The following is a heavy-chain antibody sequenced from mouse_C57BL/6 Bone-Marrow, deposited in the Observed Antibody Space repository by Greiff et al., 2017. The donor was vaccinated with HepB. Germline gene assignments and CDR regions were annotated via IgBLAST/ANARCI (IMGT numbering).Heavy chain of an antibody. CDR2: FYPGSGSI. Sequence: QVQLQQSGAELVKPGASVKLSCKASGYTFTEYTIHWVKQRSGQGLEWIGWFYPGSGSIKYNEKFKDKATLTADKSSSTVYMELSRLTSEDSAVYFCARHEEGRDYYGSSYGYFDVWGTGTTVTVSS. J-gene: IGHJ1*03. D-gene: IGHD1-1*01. V-gene: IGHV1-62-2*01. CDR3: ARHEEGRDYYGSSYGYFDV. CDR1: GYTFTEYT.